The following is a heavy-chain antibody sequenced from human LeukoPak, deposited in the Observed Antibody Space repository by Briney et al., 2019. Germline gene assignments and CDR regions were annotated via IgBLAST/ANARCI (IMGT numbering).Heavy chain of an antibody. CDR1: GFTFSTYS. V-gene: IGHV3-48*04. J-gene: IGHJ4*02. CDR2: IDKTSSAI. CDR3: ARDENYYGSTSFFDY. D-gene: IGHD3-10*01. Sequence: PGGSLRLSCAASGFTFSTYSMNWVRQAPGKGLEWVSYIDKTSSAIHYADSVKGRFTISRDNAKNSLYLQLNSLRAEDTAIYYCARDENYYGSTSFFDYWGQGTLVTVSS.